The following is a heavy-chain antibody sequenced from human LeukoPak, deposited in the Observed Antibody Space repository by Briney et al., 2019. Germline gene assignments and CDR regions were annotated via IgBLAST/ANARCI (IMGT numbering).Heavy chain of an antibody. V-gene: IGHV3-23*01. CDR1: GLILSNYA. CDR3: ARDPNGDYVGAFDS. J-gene: IGHJ3*01. Sequence: PGGSLGLSCAASGLILSNYALIWVRQAPGKWLEWAAAIGGSGRNIYYADSVKGRFTISRDNSKNTLYLQINTLRAEATAIYCCARDPNGDYVGAFDSWGQGTLVTVSS. CDR2: IGGSGRNI. D-gene: IGHD3-16*01.